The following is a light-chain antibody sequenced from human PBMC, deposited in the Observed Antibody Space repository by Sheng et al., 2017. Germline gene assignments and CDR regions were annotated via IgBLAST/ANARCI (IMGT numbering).Light chain of an antibody. Sequence: IRMTQSPSSLSASTGDTVTITCRASQDIGTYLAWYQQKPGQPPKLLIYWASTRESGVPDRFRGSGSGTDFTLTISSLQAEDVAVYYCQQYYTARRTFGQGTEGG. J-gene: IGKJ1*01. V-gene: IGKV4-1*01. CDR3: QQYYTARRT. CDR1: QDIGTY. CDR2: WAS.